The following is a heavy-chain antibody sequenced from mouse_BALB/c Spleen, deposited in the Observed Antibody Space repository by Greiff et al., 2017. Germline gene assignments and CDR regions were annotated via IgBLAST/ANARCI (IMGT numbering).Heavy chain of an antibody. CDR1: GFDFSRYW. D-gene: IGHD4-1*01. J-gene: IGHJ3*01. V-gene: IGHV4-1*02. Sequence: EVKVEESGGGLVQPGGSLKLSCAASGFDFSRYWMSWVRQAPGKGLEWIGEINPDSSTINYTPSLKDKFIISRDNAKNTLYLQMSKVRSEDTALYYCARRTGSAWFAYWGQGTLVTVSA. CDR2: INPDSSTI. CDR3: ARRTGSAWFAY.